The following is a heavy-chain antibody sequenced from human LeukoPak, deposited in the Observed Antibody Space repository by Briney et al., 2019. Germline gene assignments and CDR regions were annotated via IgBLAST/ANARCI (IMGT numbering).Heavy chain of an antibody. J-gene: IGHJ4*02. CDR3: ARAHAERWLQPYFDY. CDR2: IYYSGST. V-gene: IGHV4-59*01. D-gene: IGHD5-24*01. Sequence: SETLSLTCTVSGGSISRYYWSWIRQPPGKGLEWIGYIYYSGSTNYNPSLKSRVTISVDTSKNQFSLKLSSVTAADTAVYYCARAHAERWLQPYFDYWGQGTLVTVSS. CDR1: GGSISRYY.